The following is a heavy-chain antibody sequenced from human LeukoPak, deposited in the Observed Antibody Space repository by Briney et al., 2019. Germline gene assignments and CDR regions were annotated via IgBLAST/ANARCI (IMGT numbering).Heavy chain of an antibody. J-gene: IGHJ4*02. CDR2: IYPRDGST. V-gene: IGHV1-46*01. Sequence: GVSVKVSCKASGYTFTSNYIHWVRQAPGQGLEWMGMIYPRDGSTSYAQKFQGRVTVTRDTSTSTVHMELSGLRSEDTAVYYCARDHEGFDYWGQGSLVTVSS. CDR1: GYTFTSNY. CDR3: ARDHEGFDY.